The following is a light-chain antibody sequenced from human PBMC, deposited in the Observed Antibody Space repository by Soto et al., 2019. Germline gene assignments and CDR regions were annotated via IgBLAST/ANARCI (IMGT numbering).Light chain of an antibody. CDR2: SND. J-gene: IGLJ2*01. CDR1: SSNIGTNA. V-gene: IGLV1-44*01. Sequence: QSVVTQPPSASGTPGQRVTISCSGSSSNIGTNAVNWCQQLPGTAPRLLIYSNDQRPPGVPDRFSGSKSGTSASLGISGLQSEDEADYFCGAWDGTMDGPVLGGGTKLTVL. CDR3: GAWDGTMDGPV.